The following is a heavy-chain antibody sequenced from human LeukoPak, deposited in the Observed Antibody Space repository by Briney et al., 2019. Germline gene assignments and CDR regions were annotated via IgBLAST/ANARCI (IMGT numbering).Heavy chain of an antibody. CDR2: ISRDADST. V-gene: IGHV3-43*02. Sequence: PGGSLRLSCAASGFAFDDYAMHRVRQAPGKGLEWVSLISRDADSTYYADSVKGRFTISRDNSKNSLYLQMNSLRTEDTALYYCAKHIAVSKGYYYYTMDVWGQGTTVTVSS. CDR1: GFAFDDYA. CDR3: AKHIAVSKGYYYYTMDV. D-gene: IGHD6-19*01. J-gene: IGHJ6*02.